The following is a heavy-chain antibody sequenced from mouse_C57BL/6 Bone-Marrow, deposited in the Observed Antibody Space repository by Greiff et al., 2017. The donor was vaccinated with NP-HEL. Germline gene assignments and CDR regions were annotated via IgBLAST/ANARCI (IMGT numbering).Heavy chain of an antibody. V-gene: IGHV1-81*01. CDR1: GYTFTSYG. Sequence: VQLQQSGAELARPGASVKLSCKASGYTFTSYGISWVKQRTGQGLEWIGEIYPRSGNTYYNEKFKGKATLTADKSSSTAYIELRSLTSEDSAVYFCAKVITTVVAPYYYAMDYWGQGTSVTVSS. CDR3: AKVITTVVAPYYYAMDY. J-gene: IGHJ4*01. D-gene: IGHD1-1*01. CDR2: IYPRSGNT.